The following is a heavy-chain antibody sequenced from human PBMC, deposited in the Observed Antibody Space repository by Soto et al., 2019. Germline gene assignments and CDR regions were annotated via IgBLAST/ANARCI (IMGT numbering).Heavy chain of an antibody. CDR3: ARGDYYDRRFDY. Sequence: PGGSLRLSCAASGFTFNTDWMNWVRQAPGKGLEWVADIKQDGSEKYYVDSVKGRFTISRDNAKNSLYLQMNSLRAEDTAVYYCARGDYYDRRFDYWGQGTLVTV. V-gene: IGHV3-7*03. J-gene: IGHJ4*02. CDR1: GFTFNTDW. D-gene: IGHD3-22*01. CDR2: IKQDGSEK.